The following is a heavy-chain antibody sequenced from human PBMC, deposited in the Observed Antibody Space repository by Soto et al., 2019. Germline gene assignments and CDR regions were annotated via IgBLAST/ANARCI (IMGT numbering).Heavy chain of an antibody. CDR1: GGTFNIYV. CDR3: ARDASGDYYFDY. CDR2: IIPLFGTA. D-gene: IGHD4-17*01. J-gene: IGHJ4*02. V-gene: IGHV1-69*12. Sequence: QVQLVQSGAEVKKPGSSVKVSCKASGGTFNIYVINWVRQAPGQGLEWVGGIIPLFGTANYAQKFQGRVTITADESTSTAYMELSSLISEDTAVYYCARDASGDYYFDYWGQGTLVTVSS.